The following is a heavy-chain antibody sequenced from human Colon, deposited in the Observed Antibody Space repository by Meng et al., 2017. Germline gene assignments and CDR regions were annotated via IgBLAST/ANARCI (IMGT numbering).Heavy chain of an antibody. CDR3: ARSGSSGWIDY. D-gene: IGHD6-19*01. CDR2: TYYRSKWYN. Sequence: QPQLQQSGPGPVKPSQTLSLTCAISGDSVSSKTAVWNWIRPSPSRGLEWLGRTYYRSKWYNGYAVSVKSRITINPDTSKNQFSLQLNSVTPEDTAMYYCARSGSSGWIDYWGQGTLVTVSS. J-gene: IGHJ4*02. CDR1: GDSVSSKTAV. V-gene: IGHV6-1*01.